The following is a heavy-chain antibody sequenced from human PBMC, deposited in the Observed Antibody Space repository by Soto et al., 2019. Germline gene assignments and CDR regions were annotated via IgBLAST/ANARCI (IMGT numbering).Heavy chain of an antibody. D-gene: IGHD2-2*01. Sequence: SVKVSCKASGGTFSSYAISWVRQAPGQGLEWMGGIIPIFGTANYAKKFQGRVTITADESTSTVYMELSSLSSEDTAFFYCAREGNCSSTSCYDYYYYYGMDVWGKGTTVTVS. CDR2: IIPIFGTA. V-gene: IGHV1-69*13. CDR3: AREGNCSSTSCYDYYYYYGMDV. J-gene: IGHJ6*04. CDR1: GGTFSSYA.